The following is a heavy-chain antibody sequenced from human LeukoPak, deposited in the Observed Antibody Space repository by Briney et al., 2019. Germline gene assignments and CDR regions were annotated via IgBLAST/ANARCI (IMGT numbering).Heavy chain of an antibody. Sequence: PSETLSLTCTVSGGSVSSGSYYWSWIRQPPGKGLEWIGYIYYSGSTNYNPSLKSRVTISVDTSKNQFSLKLSSVTAADTAVYYCARVLSSGWAGFDYWGQGALVTVSS. J-gene: IGHJ4*02. CDR1: GGSVSSGSYY. V-gene: IGHV4-61*01. CDR2: IYYSGST. CDR3: ARVLSSGWAGFDY. D-gene: IGHD6-19*01.